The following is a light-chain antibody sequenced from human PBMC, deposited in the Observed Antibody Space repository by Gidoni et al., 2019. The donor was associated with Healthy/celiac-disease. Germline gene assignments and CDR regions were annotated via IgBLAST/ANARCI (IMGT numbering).Light chain of an antibody. CDR1: QCVSSH. Sequence: EIVFTQSPATLSLSPGERATLSCRASQCVSSHLAWYQHKPGQAPRLLIDDASNRATGIPARFSGSESGTDFTLTISSLEPEDFAVYYCQQRSNWPPALDTFGPGTKVDIK. CDR3: QQRSNWPPALDT. J-gene: IGKJ3*01. V-gene: IGKV3-11*01. CDR2: DAS.